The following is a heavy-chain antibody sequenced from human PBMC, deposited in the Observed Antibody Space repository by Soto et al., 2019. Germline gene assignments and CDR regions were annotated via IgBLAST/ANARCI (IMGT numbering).Heavy chain of an antibody. CDR2: IYYSGST. Sequence: QVQLQESGPGLVKPSETLSLTCIVSGGTISSWYWSWIRQPPGKGLEWIGYIYYSGSTNCNPSLKGRVTISVDTSKNQFSLKLSSVTAADTAVYYCARRYGSAIDYWGQGTLVTVSS. V-gene: IGHV4-59*08. D-gene: IGHD1-26*01. CDR3: ARRYGSAIDY. CDR1: GGTISSWY. J-gene: IGHJ4*02.